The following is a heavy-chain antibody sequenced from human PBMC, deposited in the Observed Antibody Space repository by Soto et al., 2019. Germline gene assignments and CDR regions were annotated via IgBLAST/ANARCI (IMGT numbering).Heavy chain of an antibody. J-gene: IGHJ5*02. V-gene: IGHV3-48*03. CDR2: ISSSGSTI. CDR3: ARERTDCGGDCPNRFDP. CDR1: GFTFSSYE. Sequence: PGGSLRLSCAASGFTFSSYEMNWVRQAPGKGLEWVSYISSSGSTIYYADSVKGRFTISRDNAKNSLYLQMNSLRAEDTAVYYCARERTDCGGDCPNRFDPWGQGTLVTVSS. D-gene: IGHD2-21*02.